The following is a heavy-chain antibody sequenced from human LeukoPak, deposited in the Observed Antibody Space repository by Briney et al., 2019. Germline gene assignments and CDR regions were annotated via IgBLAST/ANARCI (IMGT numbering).Heavy chain of an antibody. CDR3: ASDFGYSYGSNFDY. CDR1: GFTFSAYG. J-gene: IGHJ4*02. Sequence: GGSLRLSCAASGFTFSAYGMHWVRQAPGKGLEWLAFVRYDGSNKYYADSVKGRFTISRDNSKNTLYLQMNSLRAEDTAVYYCASDFGYSYGSNFDYWGQGTLVTVSS. D-gene: IGHD5-18*01. V-gene: IGHV3-30*02. CDR2: VRYDGSNK.